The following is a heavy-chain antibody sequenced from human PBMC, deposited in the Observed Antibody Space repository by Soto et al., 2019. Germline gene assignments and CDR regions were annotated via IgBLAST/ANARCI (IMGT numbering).Heavy chain of an antibody. CDR3: ATGAYCSGGSCSDYYYYYYGMDL. CDR1: GFTFRSSA. CDR2: LVVGTGNT. Sequence: RASVEVSCKTSGFTFRSSAVQCVRQARGQLLEWIGWLVVGTGNTNYAQKFQQRVTISSDRSTNTVSMELSSLTSEDTAVYYCATGAYCSGGSCSDYYYYYYGMDLWGQGTTVTVSS. D-gene: IGHD2-15*01. V-gene: IGHV1-58*01. J-gene: IGHJ6*02.